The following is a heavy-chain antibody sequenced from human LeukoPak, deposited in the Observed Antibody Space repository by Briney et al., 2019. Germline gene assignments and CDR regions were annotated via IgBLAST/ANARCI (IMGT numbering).Heavy chain of an antibody. D-gene: IGHD2-2*01. CDR3: ARAKGYCSSTSCYSRWFDP. CDR1: GFTFSSHA. V-gene: IGHV3-30-3*01. J-gene: IGHJ5*02. Sequence: PGRSLRLSCAASGFTFSSHAMHWVRQAPGKGLEWVAGISYDGSNKYYADSVKGRFTISRDNSKNTLYLQMNSLRSDDTAVYYCARAKGYCSSTSCYSRWFDPWGQGTLVTVSS. CDR2: ISYDGSNK.